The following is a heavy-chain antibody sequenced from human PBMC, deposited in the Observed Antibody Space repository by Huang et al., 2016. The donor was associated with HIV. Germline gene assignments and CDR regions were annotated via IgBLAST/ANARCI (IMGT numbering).Heavy chain of an antibody. Sequence: QVQLKQWGAGLLKPSETLSLTCAVYGGAFRGSSWTWIRQFPGKGLEWIGDIKRNGKIIYNPSLSARITISTDTSKNNFSLHLTAVTAADTALYYCARGFNYYASDNLGVYYFDSWGLGTLVTVSP. CDR1: GGAFRGSS. CDR3: ARGFNYYASDNLGVYYFDS. D-gene: IGHD3-10*01. CDR2: IKRNGKI. V-gene: IGHV4-34*02. J-gene: IGHJ4*02.